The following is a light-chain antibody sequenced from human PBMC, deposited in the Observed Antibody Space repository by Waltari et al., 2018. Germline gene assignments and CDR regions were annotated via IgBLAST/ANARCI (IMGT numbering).Light chain of an antibody. CDR2: GKN. V-gene: IGLV3-19*01. Sequence: SSELTQDPAVSVALGQTVRITCQGDSLRSYYASWYQQKPGQAPVLVIYGKNNRPSGIPDRLSGSSSGNTASLTITGAQAEDEADYYCNSRDSSGNHLRVFGGGTKLTVL. CDR1: SLRSYY. J-gene: IGLJ3*02. CDR3: NSRDSSGNHLRV.